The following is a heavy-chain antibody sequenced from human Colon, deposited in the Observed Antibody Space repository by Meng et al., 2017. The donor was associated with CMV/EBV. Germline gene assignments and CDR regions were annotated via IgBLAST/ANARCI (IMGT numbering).Heavy chain of an antibody. J-gene: IGHJ4*02. D-gene: IGHD2/OR15-2a*01. CDR1: GGSISTKSYY. CDR2: VYYNGNT. Sequence: SGGSISTKSYYWGWVRQPPGKGLEWIGSVYYNGNTYHNPSLESRVTISRDASKNQFSLRLSSVTAADTAVYYCASIPRGILIRLFDFWGQGTLVTVSS. CDR3: ASIPRGILIRLFDF. V-gene: IGHV4-39*07.